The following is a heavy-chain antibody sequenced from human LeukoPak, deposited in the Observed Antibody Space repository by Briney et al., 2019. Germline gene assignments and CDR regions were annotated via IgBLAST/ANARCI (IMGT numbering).Heavy chain of an antibody. D-gene: IGHD3-10*01. V-gene: IGHV4-34*01. CDR2: INHSGST. J-gene: IGHJ4*02. CDR3: ARDSPARD. CDR1: GGSFSGYY. Sequence: PSETLSLTCAVYGGSFSGYYWSWIRQPPGKGLEWTGEINHSGSTNYNPSLKSRVTISVDTSKNQFSLKLSSVTAADTAVYYCARDSPARDWGQGTLVTVSS.